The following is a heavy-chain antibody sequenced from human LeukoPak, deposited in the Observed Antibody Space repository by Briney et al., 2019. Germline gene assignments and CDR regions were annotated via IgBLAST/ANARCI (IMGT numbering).Heavy chain of an antibody. D-gene: IGHD2-2*01. J-gene: IGHJ6*04. V-gene: IGHV1-69*13. Sequence: GASVKVSCKASGGTFSSYAISWVRQAPGQGLEWMEGIIPIFGTANYAQKFQGRVTITADESTSTAYMELSSLRSEDTAVYYCARGCSSTSCYADYYYYGMDVWGKGTTVTVSS. CDR3: ARGCSSTSCYADYYYYGMDV. CDR2: IIPIFGTA. CDR1: GGTFSSYA.